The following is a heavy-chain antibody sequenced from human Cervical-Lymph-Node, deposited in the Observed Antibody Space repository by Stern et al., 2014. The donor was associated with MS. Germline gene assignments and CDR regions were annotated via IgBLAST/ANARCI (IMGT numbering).Heavy chain of an antibody. Sequence: VQLLESGAEVKKPGASVKVSCKASGYTFSNYYMHWVRQAPGKGLEWMGIIKPNGGNTSHAQKFQGRVTMTRDTSTSTVYMELSSLRSEYTAVYYCARDSSSSAAADYWGQGTLVTVSS. D-gene: IGHD6-6*01. CDR3: ARDSSSSAAADY. CDR2: IKPNGGNT. V-gene: IGHV1-46*01. CDR1: GYTFSNYY. J-gene: IGHJ4*02.